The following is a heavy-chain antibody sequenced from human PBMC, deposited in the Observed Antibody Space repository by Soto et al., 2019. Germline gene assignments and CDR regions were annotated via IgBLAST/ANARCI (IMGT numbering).Heavy chain of an antibody. Sequence: QVQLVESGGGVVQPGRSLRLSCAASGFTFSSYGMHWVRQAPGKGLEWVAVIWYDGSNKYYADSVKGRFTISRDNSKNTLYLQMNSLRAEDTAVYYCARGYSSGWGTWWGMDVWGQGTTVTVSS. J-gene: IGHJ6*02. V-gene: IGHV3-33*01. CDR3: ARGYSSGWGTWWGMDV. CDR2: IWYDGSNK. D-gene: IGHD6-19*01. CDR1: GFTFSSYG.